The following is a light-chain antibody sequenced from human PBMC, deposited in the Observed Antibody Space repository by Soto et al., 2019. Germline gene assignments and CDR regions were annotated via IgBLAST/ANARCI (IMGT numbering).Light chain of an antibody. CDR3: QQYYGYPLT. CDR2: WAS. CDR1: QSVLSTSNDRNY. J-gene: IGKJ4*01. Sequence: DFVMTKSPDSLAVSLGERATIKCRSSQSVLSTSNDRNYLAWFQQRPRQPPKLLISWASTRGSGVPERFSGSGSGTDFTLTIISLQAEDVAVYYCQQYYGYPLTFGGGTKVEIK. V-gene: IGKV4-1*01.